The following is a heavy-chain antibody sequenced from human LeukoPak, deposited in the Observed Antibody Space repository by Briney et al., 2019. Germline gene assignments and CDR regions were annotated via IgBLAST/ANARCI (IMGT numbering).Heavy chain of an antibody. J-gene: IGHJ4*02. Sequence: SETLSLTCAVYGGSFSGYYWGWIRQPPGKGLEWIGSIYHSGSTYYNPSLKSRVTISVDTSKNQFSLKLSSVTAADTAVYYCARVRNRTYYYDSSGYYLDYWGQGTLVTVSS. D-gene: IGHD3-22*01. CDR2: IYHSGST. CDR3: ARVRNRTYYYDSSGYYLDY. V-gene: IGHV4-38-2*01. CDR1: GGSFSGYY.